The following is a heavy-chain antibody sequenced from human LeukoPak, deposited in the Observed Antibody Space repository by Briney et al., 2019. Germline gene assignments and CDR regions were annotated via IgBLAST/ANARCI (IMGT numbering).Heavy chain of an antibody. V-gene: IGHV3-21*01. D-gene: IGHD3-22*01. CDR2: ISSVSSYI. CDR3: ARAFDSSGYNYWYFDL. J-gene: IGHJ2*01. Sequence: PGGSLRLSCAASGFTFSSYGMHWVRQAPGKGLEWVSSISSVSSYIYYADSVKGRFTISRDDAKNSLYLQMNSLRAEDTAVYYCARAFDSSGYNYWYFDLWGRGTRVTVSS. CDR1: GFTFSSYG.